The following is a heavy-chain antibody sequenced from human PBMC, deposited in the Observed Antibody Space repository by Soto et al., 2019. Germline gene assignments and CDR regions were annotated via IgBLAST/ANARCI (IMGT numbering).Heavy chain of an antibody. CDR2: IWYDGSNK. CDR1: GFTFSSYG. CDR3: ARDLDSYGLDY. Sequence: ESGGGVVPPGRSLRLSCAASGFTFSSYGMHWVRQAPGKGLEWVAVIWYDGSNKYYADSVKGRFTISRDNSKNTLYLQMNSLRAEDTAVYYCARDLDSYGLDYWGQGTLVTVSS. V-gene: IGHV3-33*01. J-gene: IGHJ4*02. D-gene: IGHD5-18*01.